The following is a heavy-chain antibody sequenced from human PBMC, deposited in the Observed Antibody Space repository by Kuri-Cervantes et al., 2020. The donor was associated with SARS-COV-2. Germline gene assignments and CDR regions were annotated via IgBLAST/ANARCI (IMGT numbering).Heavy chain of an antibody. Sequence: GESLKISCEVSGFPFSASAIHWVRQASGKGLEWVGRVRGKANNYATAYAASVKGRLTISRDDSKNMGYLQMNSLKTEDTAVYYCTTLIDYWGQGALVTVSS. CDR1: GFPFSASA. J-gene: IGHJ4*02. CDR2: VRGKANNYAT. V-gene: IGHV3-73*01. CDR3: TTLIDY.